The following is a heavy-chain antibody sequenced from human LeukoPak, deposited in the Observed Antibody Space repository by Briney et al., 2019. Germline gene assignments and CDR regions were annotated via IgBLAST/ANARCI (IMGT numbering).Heavy chain of an antibody. V-gene: IGHV3-74*01. D-gene: IGHD5-24*01. CDR1: GFTFSSYW. CDR2: ISHDGII. J-gene: IGHJ4*02. Sequence: PGGSLRLSCAASGFTFSSYWMHWVRRTPGKGLVWVSRISHDGIISYADSVKGRFTISRDNAKNTLTLQMNSLRVEDTAVYICARDWVYKIDYWGRGTLVTVSS. CDR3: ARDWVYKIDY.